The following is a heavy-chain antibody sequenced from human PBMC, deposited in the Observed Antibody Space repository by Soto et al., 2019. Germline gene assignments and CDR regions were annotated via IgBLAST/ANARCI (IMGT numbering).Heavy chain of an antibody. CDR3: ARHIVGELYYYYGMDV. CDR1: GYSLTSYW. Sequence: GESLKISCKGSGYSLTSYWISWVRQMPGKGLERMGRIDPSDSYTNYSPSFQGHVTISADKSISTAYLQWSSLKASDTAIYYCARHIVGELYYYYGMDVWGKGTTVTVSS. D-gene: IGHD3-16*01. J-gene: IGHJ6*04. V-gene: IGHV5-10-1*01. CDR2: IDPSDSYT.